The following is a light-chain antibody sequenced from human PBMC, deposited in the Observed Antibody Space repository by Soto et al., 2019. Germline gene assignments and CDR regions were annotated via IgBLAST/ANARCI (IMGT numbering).Light chain of an antibody. V-gene: IGLV2-14*01. J-gene: IGLJ3*02. CDR3: SSYEDSSILM. CDR1: SSDIGYYNY. CDR2: EVS. Sequence: QSALTQPASVSGSPGQSITISCTGTSSDIGYYNYVSWYQQHPGKAPKVIIYEVSNRPSGVSDRFSGSKSGNTASLTISGRQAEDEGAYYCSSYEDSSILMFGGGTKVTVL.